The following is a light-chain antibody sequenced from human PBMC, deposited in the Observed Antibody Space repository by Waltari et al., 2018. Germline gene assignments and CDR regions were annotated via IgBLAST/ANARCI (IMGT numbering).Light chain of an antibody. CDR2: DAS. CDR1: QDIYNY. J-gene: IGKJ2*03. V-gene: IGKV1-33*01. CDR3: QQYENFPYS. Sequence: VQLTQSPSSLSASVGDRVTIPCQASQDIYNYLNWFQQKPGKAPKLLIYDASNLETGVPSRFSGSRSGTDFTFTISSLQPEDVATYYCQQYENFPYSFGQGTKLEIK.